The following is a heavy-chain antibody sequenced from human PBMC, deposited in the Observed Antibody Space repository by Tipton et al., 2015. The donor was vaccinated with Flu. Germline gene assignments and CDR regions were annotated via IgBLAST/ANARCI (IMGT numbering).Heavy chain of an antibody. V-gene: IGHV4-39*07. CDR1: GGSISSSNYY. CDR3: ARIYYYGSGDYYLDS. CDR2: IYYSGST. Sequence: LRLSCTVSGGSISSSNYYWGWIRQPPGKGLEWIGSIYYSGSTYYNPSLKSRVTISVDTSKNQFSLKLSSVTAADTAVYYCARIYYYGSGDYYLDSWGQGTLVTVSS. J-gene: IGHJ4*02. D-gene: IGHD3-10*01.